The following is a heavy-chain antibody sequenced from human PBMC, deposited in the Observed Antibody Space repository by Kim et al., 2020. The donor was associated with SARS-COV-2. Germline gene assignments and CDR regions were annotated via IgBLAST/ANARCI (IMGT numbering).Heavy chain of an antibody. Sequence: ASVKVSCKASGYTFTSYAMNWVRQAPGQGLEWMGWINSNTGNPTYAQGFTGRFVFSLDTSVSTAYLQISSLKAEDTAVYYCARVGVILWFGPPDYWGQGTLVTVSS. V-gene: IGHV7-4-1*02. D-gene: IGHD3-10*01. CDR2: INSNTGNP. CDR1: GYTFTSYA. CDR3: ARVGVILWFGPPDY. J-gene: IGHJ4*02.